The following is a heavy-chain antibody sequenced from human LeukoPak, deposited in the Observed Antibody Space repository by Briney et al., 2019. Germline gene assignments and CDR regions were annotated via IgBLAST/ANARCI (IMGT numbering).Heavy chain of an antibody. CDR3: ARGPSSGNALNY. J-gene: IGHJ4*02. CDR1: GFTFSAYW. D-gene: IGHD3-16*01. Sequence: PGGSLRLSCPASGFTFSAYWMSWVRQAPGKGLEWVANIKQDGSERYYVDSVKGRFTISRDNAKNSLYLQMNSLRDEDTAVYYCARGPSSGNALNYWGQGTLVTVSS. V-gene: IGHV3-7*04. CDR2: IKQDGSER.